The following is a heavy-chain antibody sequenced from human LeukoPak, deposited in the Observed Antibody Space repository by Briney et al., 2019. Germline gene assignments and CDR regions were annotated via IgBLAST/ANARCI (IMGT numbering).Heavy chain of an antibody. J-gene: IGHJ4*02. CDR2: IYYSGST. D-gene: IGHD4-23*01. V-gene: IGHV4-59*08. Sequence: KPSETLSLTCTVSGGSISGSYWSWIRQPPGKGLEWIGYIYYSGSTNYNPSLKSRVTISVDTSKNQFSLKLSSVTAADTAVYYCARHDGGIPGRPFDYWGQGTLVTVSS. CDR3: ARHDGGIPGRPFDY. CDR1: GGSISGSY.